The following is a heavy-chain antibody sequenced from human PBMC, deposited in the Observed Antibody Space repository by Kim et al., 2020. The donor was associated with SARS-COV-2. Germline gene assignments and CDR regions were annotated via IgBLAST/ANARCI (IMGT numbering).Heavy chain of an antibody. CDR1: GYTFTSYD. V-gene: IGHV1-8*01. CDR2: MNPNSGNT. CDR3: TRHRSGHNDNWFDP. J-gene: IGHJ5*02. D-gene: IGHD6-19*01. Sequence: ASVKVSCKASGYTFTSYDINWVRQATGQGLEWLGWMNPNSGNTRYAEKFRGRVTMTREISTSTAYMELSSLTSEDTAVYYCTRHRSGHNDNWFDPWGQGTLVTVSS.